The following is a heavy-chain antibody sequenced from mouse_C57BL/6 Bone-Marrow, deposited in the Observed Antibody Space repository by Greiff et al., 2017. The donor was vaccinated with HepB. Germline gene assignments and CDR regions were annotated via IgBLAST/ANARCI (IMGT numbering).Heavy chain of an antibody. V-gene: IGHV5-6*01. D-gene: IGHD2-5*01. CDR1: GFTFSSYG. Sequence: EVQWVESGGDLVKPGGSLKLSCAASGFTFSSYGMSWVRQTPDKRLEWVATISSGGSYTYYPDSVKGRFTISRDNAKNTLYLQMSSLKSEDTAMYYCAKNYSKNYAMDYWGQGTSVTVSS. CDR3: AKNYSKNYAMDY. CDR2: ISSGGSYT. J-gene: IGHJ4*01.